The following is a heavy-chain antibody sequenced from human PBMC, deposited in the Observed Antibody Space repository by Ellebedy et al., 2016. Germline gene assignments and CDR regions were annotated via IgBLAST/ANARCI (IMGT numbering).Heavy chain of an antibody. D-gene: IGHD3-16*01. CDR1: GFTFTSYS. J-gene: IGHJ4*02. CDR2: ISTSGSTI. Sequence: GGSLRLSXEASGFTFTSYSMNWVRQAPGKGLEWVSYISTSGSTIYYADSVKGRFTISRDNAKNSLFLQMNSLRAEDTAVYYCASTCCWGQGTLVTVSS. CDR3: ASTCC. V-gene: IGHV3-48*01.